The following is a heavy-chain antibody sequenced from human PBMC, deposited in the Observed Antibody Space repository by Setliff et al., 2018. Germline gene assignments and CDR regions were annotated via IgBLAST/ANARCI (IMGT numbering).Heavy chain of an antibody. CDR2: IYYSGST. Sequence: TSETLSLTCTVSGGSISSYYWSWIRQPPGKGLEWIGYIYYSGSTNYNPSLKSRVTISVDTSKNQFSLKLSSVTAADTAVYYCAREGEPPYDSSGLDAFDIWGQGTRVT. V-gene: IGHV4-59*01. J-gene: IGHJ3*02. CDR1: GGSISSYY. D-gene: IGHD3-22*01. CDR3: AREGEPPYDSSGLDAFDI.